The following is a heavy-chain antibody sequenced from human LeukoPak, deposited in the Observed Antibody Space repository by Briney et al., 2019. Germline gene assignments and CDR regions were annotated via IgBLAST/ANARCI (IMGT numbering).Heavy chain of an antibody. CDR2: IYPGDSDT. V-gene: IGHV5-51*01. J-gene: IGHJ3*02. CDR3: ARAVAGTVDAFDI. CDR1: GYSFTSYW. D-gene: IGHD6-19*01. Sequence: GASLKISCKGSGYSFTSYWIGWVRQMPGKGLEWMGIIYPGDSDTRYSPSFQGQVTISADKSISTAYLQWSSLKASDTAMYYCARAVAGTVDAFDIWGQGTMVTVSS.